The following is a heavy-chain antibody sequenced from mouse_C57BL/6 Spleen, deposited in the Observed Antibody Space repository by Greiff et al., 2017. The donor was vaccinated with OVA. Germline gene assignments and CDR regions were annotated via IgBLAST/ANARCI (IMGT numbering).Heavy chain of an antibody. V-gene: IGHV1-80*01. D-gene: IGHD2-2*01. J-gene: IGHJ2*01. CDR2: IYPGDGDT. CDR3: ARPATMVTTVDY. Sequence: VQLQESGAELVHPLSPVKISCKASGYAFSSYWMNWVKPRPGKGLEWIGQIYPGDGDTNYNGKFKGKATLTADKSSSTAYMQLSSLTSEDSAVYFCARPATMVTTVDYWGQGTTLTVSS. CDR1: GYAFSSYW.